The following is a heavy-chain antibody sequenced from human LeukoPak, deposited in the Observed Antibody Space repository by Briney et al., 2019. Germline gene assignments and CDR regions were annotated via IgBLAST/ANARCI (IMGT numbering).Heavy chain of an antibody. J-gene: IGHJ4*02. CDR3: ARGGSGWYQDY. D-gene: IGHD6-19*01. Sequence: SETLSLTCIVSGGSISSGNFYWGWIRQPPGKGLEWIGSIYFSENTYYNPSLKSRVTISVDTSKNQFSLKLSSVTAADTAVYYCARGGSGWYQDYWGQGTLVTVSS. CDR2: IYFSENT. CDR1: GGSISSGNFY. V-gene: IGHV4-39*07.